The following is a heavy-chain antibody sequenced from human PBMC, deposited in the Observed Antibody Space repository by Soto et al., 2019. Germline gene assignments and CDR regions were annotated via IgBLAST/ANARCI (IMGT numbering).Heavy chain of an antibody. Sequence: EVQLLESGGGLVQPGGSLRLSCEASGFTFGSSDMTWVRQAPGQGLEWVSSISSSTGGTFYAGSVAGRFTISRDNFKNTLYLQMNILIAEDTAVYRCAKAGLSTTGLPYWGQGTLVTVSS. CDR2: ISSSTGGT. CDR1: GFTFGSSD. D-gene: IGHD1-1*01. V-gene: IGHV3-23*01. J-gene: IGHJ4*02. CDR3: AKAGLSTTGLPY.